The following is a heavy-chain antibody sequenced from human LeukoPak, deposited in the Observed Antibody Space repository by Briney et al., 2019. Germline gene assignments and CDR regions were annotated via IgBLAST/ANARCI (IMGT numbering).Heavy chain of an antibody. J-gene: IGHJ4*02. D-gene: IGHD3-16*02. CDR2: IYYSGST. CDR1: GGSISSSSYY. Sequence: SETLSLTCTVSGGSISSSSYYWGWIRQPPGKGLEWIGSIYYSGSTYYNPSLKSRVTISVDTSKNQFSLKLSSVTAADTAVYYCARCQCGPGELSLGYDYWGQGTLVTVSS. V-gene: IGHV4-39*07. CDR3: ARCQCGPGELSLGYDY.